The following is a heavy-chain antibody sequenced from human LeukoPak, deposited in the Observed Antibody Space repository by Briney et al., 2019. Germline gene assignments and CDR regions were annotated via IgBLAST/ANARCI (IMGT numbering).Heavy chain of an antibody. CDR1: GFTFSSYA. J-gene: IGHJ4*02. V-gene: IGHV3-23*01. D-gene: IGHD3-16*01. CDR2: ISGSGGST. CDR3: AKPASLMITPSSGAEYYFDY. Sequence: GGSLRLSCAASGFTFSSYAMSWVRQAPGKGLEWVSAISGSGGSTYYADSVKGRFTISRDNSKNTLYLQMNSLRAEDTAVYYCAKPASLMITPSSGAEYYFDYWGQGTLVTVSS.